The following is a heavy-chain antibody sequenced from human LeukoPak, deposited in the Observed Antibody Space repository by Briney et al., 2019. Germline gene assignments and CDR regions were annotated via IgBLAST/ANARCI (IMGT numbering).Heavy chain of an antibody. CDR3: ARDLGRLDGDGLAS. V-gene: IGHV3-30*19. Sequence: GGSLRLSCAASGFTHSNSGMHWVRQAPGKGLEWVAGISYDGNNKHHGDSVKGRFTISRDTSKNTMYLQMNSLRDEDTAVYYCARDLGRLDGDGLASWVQGTLVTVSS. CDR1: GFTHSNSG. J-gene: IGHJ4*02. D-gene: IGHD4-17*01. CDR2: ISYDGNNK.